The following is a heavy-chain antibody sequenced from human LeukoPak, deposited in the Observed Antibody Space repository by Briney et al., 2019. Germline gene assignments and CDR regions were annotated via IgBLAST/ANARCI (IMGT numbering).Heavy chain of an antibody. V-gene: IGHV3-9*01. CDR1: GFDFEDYA. D-gene: IGHD5-24*01. Sequence: GGFLRLSCAASGFDFEDYAIHWVRQVPGKGLEWVSGISWNSGAKAYADSVRGRFTISRVNAKNSLYLQMNSLRGEDTALYYCAKARLMAAPFYYYGMDVWGPGTTVTVSS. J-gene: IGHJ6*02. CDR2: ISWNSGAK. CDR3: AKARLMAAPFYYYGMDV.